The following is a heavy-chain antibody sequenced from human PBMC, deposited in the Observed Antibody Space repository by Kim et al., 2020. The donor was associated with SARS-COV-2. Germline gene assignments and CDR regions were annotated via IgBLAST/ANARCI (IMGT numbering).Heavy chain of an antibody. D-gene: IGHD4-17*01. V-gene: IGHV1-18*01. Sequence: ASVKVSCKASGYTFMNYGISWVRQAPGQGLEWMGWISPHSGKTHYAQILQDRVTITTDTSTSTAYMELRSLRSDDTAVYYCARVRPEDYGGNYFDYWGQGTLVTVSS. CDR3: ARVRPEDYGGNYFDY. CDR1: GYTFMNYG. CDR2: ISPHSGKT. J-gene: IGHJ4*02.